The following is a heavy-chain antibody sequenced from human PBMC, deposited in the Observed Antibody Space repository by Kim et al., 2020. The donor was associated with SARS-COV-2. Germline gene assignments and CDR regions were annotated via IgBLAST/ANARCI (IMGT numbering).Heavy chain of an antibody. V-gene: IGHV4-39*01. D-gene: IGHD3-10*01. CDR3: ARQRFGSYFDY. J-gene: IGHJ4*02. CDR2: T. Sequence: TSYNPSLKSRVTISVDTSKNQFSLKLSSVTAADTAVYYCARQRFGSYFDYWGQGTLVTVSS.